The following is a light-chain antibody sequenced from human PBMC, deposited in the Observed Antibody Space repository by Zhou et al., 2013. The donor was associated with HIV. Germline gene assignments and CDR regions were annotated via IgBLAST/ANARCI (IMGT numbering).Light chain of an antibody. J-gene: IGKJ2*01. V-gene: IGKV3-15*01. CDR1: QSVSSN. Sequence: EIVMTQSPATLSVSPGERATLSCRASQSVSSNLAWYQQKRGQAPRLLIYGASTLHSGVPSRFSGSGSGTEFTLTITSLQSEDFATYFCQQADSFPYTFGQGTKLDIK. CDR3: QQADSFPYT. CDR2: GAS.